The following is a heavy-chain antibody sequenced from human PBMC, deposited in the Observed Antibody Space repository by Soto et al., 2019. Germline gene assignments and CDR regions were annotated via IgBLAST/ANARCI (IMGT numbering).Heavy chain of an antibody. J-gene: IGHJ4*02. CDR3: ASYRYFYDSSGYYFDY. CDR1: GGTFSSYA. CDR2: IIPIFGTA. D-gene: IGHD3-22*01. V-gene: IGHV1-69*13. Sequence: ASVKVSCKASGGTFSSYAISWVRQAPGQGLEWMGGIIPIFGTANYAQKFQGRVTITADESTSTAYMELSSLRSEDTAVYYCASYRYFYDSSGYYFDYWGQGTLVTVSS.